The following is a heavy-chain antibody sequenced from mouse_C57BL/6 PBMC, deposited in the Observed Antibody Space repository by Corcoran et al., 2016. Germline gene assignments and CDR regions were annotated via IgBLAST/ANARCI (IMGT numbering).Heavy chain of an antibody. CDR2: IYPRDGST. V-gene: IGHV1-85*01. CDR1: GYTFTSYD. D-gene: IGHD1-1*01. J-gene: IGHJ4*01. Sequence: QVQLQQSGPELVKPGASVKLSCTASGYTFTSYDINWVKQRPGQGLEWIGWIYPRDGSTKYNEKFKGKATLTVDTSSSTAYMELHSLTSEDSAVYFCARRARGSSHYYAMDYWGQGTSVTVSS. CDR3: ARRARGSSHYYAMDY.